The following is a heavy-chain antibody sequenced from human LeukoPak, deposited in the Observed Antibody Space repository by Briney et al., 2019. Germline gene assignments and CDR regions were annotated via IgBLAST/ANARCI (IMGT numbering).Heavy chain of an antibody. CDR3: ARAYDYSRDYYYYMDV. CDR1: NDSISSNKW. CDR2: IYPGGSP. J-gene: IGHJ6*03. D-gene: IGHD4-11*01. Sequence: SGTLSLTCAVSNDSISSNKWWSWVRQSPGKGLEWIGEIYPGGSPNYNPSLESRITMSVDKSKNQFSLKLSSVTATDTAVYYCARAYDYSRDYYYYMDVWGKGTTVTVSS. V-gene: IGHV4-4*02.